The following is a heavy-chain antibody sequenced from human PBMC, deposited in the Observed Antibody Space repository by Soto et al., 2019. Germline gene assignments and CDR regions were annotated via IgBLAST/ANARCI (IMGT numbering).Heavy chain of an antibody. Sequence: QVQLVESGGGVVQPGRSLRLSCAASGFTFSSYGMHWVRQAPGKGLEWVAVIWYDGSNKYYADSVKGRFTISRENSKNTLYLQMNSLRAEGTAVYYCAREPGPYYYYGMDVWGQGTTVTVSS. CDR1: GFTFSSYG. CDR2: IWYDGSNK. V-gene: IGHV3-33*01. J-gene: IGHJ6*02. CDR3: AREPGPYYYYGMDV.